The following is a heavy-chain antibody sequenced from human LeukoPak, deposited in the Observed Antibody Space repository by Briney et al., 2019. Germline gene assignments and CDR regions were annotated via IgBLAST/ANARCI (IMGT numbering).Heavy chain of an antibody. Sequence: ASETLSLTCTVSGGTISSYYWSWIRQPPGKGLEWVGNIHYSVTTNYSPSLKSRVTISVDSSKKQFSLKLTSVTAADTAVYYCARGGRSGSYTYYFDYWGLGSLVTVSS. CDR2: IHYSVTT. CDR1: GGTISSYY. D-gene: IGHD1-26*01. V-gene: IGHV4-59*01. J-gene: IGHJ4*02. CDR3: ARGGRSGSYTYYFDY.